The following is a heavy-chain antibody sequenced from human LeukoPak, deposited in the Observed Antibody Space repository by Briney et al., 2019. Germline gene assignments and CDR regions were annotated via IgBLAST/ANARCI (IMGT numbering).Heavy chain of an antibody. Sequence: ASVKVSCKASGYIFTNYDINWVRQATGQGLEWMGWMNPNSGNTGYAQKFQGRVTMTEDTSTDTAYMELSSLRSEDTAVYYCATARYSYGWVPRPFDYWGQGTLVTVSS. J-gene: IGHJ4*02. CDR2: MNPNSGNT. V-gene: IGHV1-8*02. D-gene: IGHD5-18*01. CDR3: ATARYSYGWVPRPFDY. CDR1: GYIFTNYD.